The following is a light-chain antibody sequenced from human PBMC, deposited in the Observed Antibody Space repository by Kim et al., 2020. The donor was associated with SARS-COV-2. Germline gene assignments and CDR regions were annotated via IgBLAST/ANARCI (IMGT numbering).Light chain of an antibody. CDR1: SDVNVGSNN. Sequence: LTGTWPSDVNVGSNNVYWFQQKPGSPPRYLLYYFSDSDKGQGSGVPSRFSGSKDASANTGILLISGLQSEDEADYYCMIWPRNAVLFGGGTQLTVL. J-gene: IGLJ2*01. CDR3: MIWPRNAVL. V-gene: IGLV5-37*01. CDR2: YFSDSDK.